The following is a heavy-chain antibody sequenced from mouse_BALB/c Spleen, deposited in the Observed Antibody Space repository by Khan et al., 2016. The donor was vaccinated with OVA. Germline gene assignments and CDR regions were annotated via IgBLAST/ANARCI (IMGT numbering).Heavy chain of an antibody. Sequence: QVQLKQSGTELAKPGASVKMSCKASGYTFTTYWMHWVKQRPGQGLEWIGYIIPNSGYTDYNQKFKDKATLSADKSSSTAYMQLSSLTSEDSAVYYCAKDRIDYWGQGTPVTVSS. D-gene: IGHD2-14*01. CDR2: IIPNSGYT. CDR3: AKDRIDY. CDR1: GYTFTTYW. J-gene: IGHJ2*01. V-gene: IGHV1-7*01.